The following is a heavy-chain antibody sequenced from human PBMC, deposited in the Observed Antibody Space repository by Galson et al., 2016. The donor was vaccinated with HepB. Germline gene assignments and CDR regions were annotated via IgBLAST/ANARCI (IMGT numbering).Heavy chain of an antibody. D-gene: IGHD2/OR15-2a*01. CDR1: GFTSSTST. CDR3: VRERRSLYAFGDRWFDP. Sequence: SLRLSCAASGFTSSTSTMHWVRQAPGKGLEWVAAVRYDGDNKNYADSEKGRFTISRDNSKSTLFLQMNGLRADDTAVYYCVRERRSLYAFGDRWFDPWGQGTLVTVSS. CDR2: VRYDGDNK. J-gene: IGHJ5*02. V-gene: IGHV3-33*01.